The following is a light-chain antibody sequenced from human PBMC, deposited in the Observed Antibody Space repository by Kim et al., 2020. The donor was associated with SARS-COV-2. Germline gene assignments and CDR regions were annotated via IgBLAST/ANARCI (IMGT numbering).Light chain of an antibody. Sequence: GQRVTISWVGSNSNIGKNFVYWFQQLPGTAPKVLIYKNDQRPSGVPDRFSGSKSGTSASLAISGLRSEDEADYHCATWDDSLSGPVFGGGTQLTVL. CDR3: ATWDDSLSGPV. V-gene: IGLV1-47*01. J-gene: IGLJ2*01. CDR2: KND. CDR1: NSNIGKNF.